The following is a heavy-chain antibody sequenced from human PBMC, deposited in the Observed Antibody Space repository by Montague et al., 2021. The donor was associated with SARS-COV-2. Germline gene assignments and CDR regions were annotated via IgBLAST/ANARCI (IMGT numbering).Heavy chain of an antibody. CDR1: GGSISGYY. D-gene: IGHD2-8*01. CDR3: ARLLRSCSNGVCRTYYYYAMDV. Sequence: SETLSLTCTVSGGSISGYYWSWIRQSPEKGLEWIGYIYYSGSTKYNPFLESRVTVSVDRSKNQVSLKLSSVTPADTAVYYCARLLRSCSNGVCRTYYYYAMDVWGQGTTVTVSS. J-gene: IGHJ6*02. V-gene: IGHV4-59*01. CDR2: IYYSGST.